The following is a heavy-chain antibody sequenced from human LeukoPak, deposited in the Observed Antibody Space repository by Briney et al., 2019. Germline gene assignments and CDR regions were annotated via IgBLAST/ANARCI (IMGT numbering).Heavy chain of an antibody. J-gene: IGHJ4*02. CDR3: ARDLYRYCSGGSCSGVDY. Sequence: GGSLRLSCAASGFTFDDYGMSWVRQAPGKGLEWVSDIHWNGAGTGYADSVKGRFTISRDNAKNSLYLQMNSLRAEDTALYYCARDLYRYCSGGSCSGVDYWGQGTLVTVSS. CDR1: GFTFDDYG. CDR2: IHWNGAGT. V-gene: IGHV3-20*04. D-gene: IGHD2-15*01.